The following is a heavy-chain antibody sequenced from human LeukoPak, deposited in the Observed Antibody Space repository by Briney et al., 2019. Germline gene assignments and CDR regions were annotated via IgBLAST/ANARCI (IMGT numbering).Heavy chain of an antibody. J-gene: IGHJ4*02. CDR1: GFPFSSYA. CDR2: ISGSGGST. D-gene: IGHD6-13*01. Sequence: GGSLRLSCAASGFPFSSYAMSWVRQAPGKGLEWVSAISGSGGSTYYADSVKGRFTIARDNSKNTLSLQMNSLRAEDTAVYYCSSHGYSSSWYFDYWGQGTLVTVSS. V-gene: IGHV3-23*01. CDR3: SSHGYSSSWYFDY.